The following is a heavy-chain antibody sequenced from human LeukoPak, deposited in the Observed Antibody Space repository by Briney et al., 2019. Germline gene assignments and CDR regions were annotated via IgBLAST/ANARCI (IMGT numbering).Heavy chain of an antibody. CDR1: GFTFSSYA. V-gene: IGHV3-30-3*01. CDR2: ISYDGSNK. Sequence: GGSLRLSCAASGFTFSSYAMHWVRQAPGKGLEWVAVISYDGSNKYYADSVKGRFTISRDNSKNTLYLQMNSLRAEDTAVYYCARVRPETKRWGYGDYMNGYYYYGMDVWGQGTTVTVSS. CDR3: ARVRPETKRWGYGDYMNGYYYYGMDV. J-gene: IGHJ6*02. D-gene: IGHD4-17*01.